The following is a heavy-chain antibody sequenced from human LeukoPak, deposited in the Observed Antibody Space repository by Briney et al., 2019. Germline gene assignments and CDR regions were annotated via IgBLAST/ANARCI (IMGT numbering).Heavy chain of an antibody. D-gene: IGHD3/OR15-3a*01. CDR1: GITLSNYG. V-gene: IGHV3-23*01. J-gene: IGHJ4*02. Sequence: GGSLRLSCAVSGITLSNYGMSWVRQAPGKGLEWVAGISDRGGSAKYADSVKGRFTISRDNPKNTQYLQMNSLRDEDTAVYFCAKRGVVIRVILVGFHKEAYYFESWGQGALVTVSS. CDR2: ISDRGGSA. CDR3: AKRGVVIRVILVGFHKEAYYFES.